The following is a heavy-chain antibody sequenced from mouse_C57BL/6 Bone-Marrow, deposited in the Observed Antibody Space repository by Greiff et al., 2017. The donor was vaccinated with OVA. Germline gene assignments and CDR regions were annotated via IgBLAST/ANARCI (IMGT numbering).Heavy chain of an antibody. CDR2: IWWDDDK. Sequence: QVTLKESGPGILQPSQTLSLTCSSSGFSLSTSGMGVGWLRQPSGQGLVWLAHIWWDDDKYYNPALKIRLTISTDTSKNQVFLKIANVDAVDTATYYCARKFAYWGQGTLVTVSA. CDR3: ARKFAY. V-gene: IGHV8-8*01. CDR1: GFSLSTSGMG. J-gene: IGHJ3*01.